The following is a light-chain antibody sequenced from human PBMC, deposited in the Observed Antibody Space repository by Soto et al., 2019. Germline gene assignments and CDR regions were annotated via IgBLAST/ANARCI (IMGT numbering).Light chain of an antibody. Sequence: NFMLTQPLSVSGSPGKTVTISCTRSSGNIVSNYVQWYQQRPGSSPTTVIFEDDDRPSGVPDRFSASLDTSTNSASLTISGLKPEDEADYYCQSYDADILIFGGGTKLTVL. J-gene: IGLJ2*01. CDR3: QSYDADILI. CDR2: EDD. V-gene: IGLV6-57*01. CDR1: SGNIVSNY.